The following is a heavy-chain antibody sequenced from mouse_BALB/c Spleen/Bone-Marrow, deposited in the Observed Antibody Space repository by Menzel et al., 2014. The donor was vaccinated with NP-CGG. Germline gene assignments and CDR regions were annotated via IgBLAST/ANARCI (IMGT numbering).Heavy chain of an antibody. CDR3: ASYYRYDRYFDV. D-gene: IGHD2-14*01. CDR2: IDPENGNT. J-gene: IGHJ1*01. CDR1: GFNIXDYY. V-gene: IGHV14-1*02. Sequence: VQLQQSGAELVRPGALVKLSYKASGFNIXDYYMYWVKRRPEQGLEWIGWIDPENGNTIYDPKFQGKASITVDTSSNTAYLQLSSLTSEDTAVYYCASYYRYDRYFDVWGAGTTVTVSS.